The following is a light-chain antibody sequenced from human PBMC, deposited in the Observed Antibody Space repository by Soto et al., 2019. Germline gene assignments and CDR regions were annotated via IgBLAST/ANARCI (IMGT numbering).Light chain of an antibody. V-gene: IGLV7-46*01. CDR3: LLSYSGAREV. Sequence: QAVVTQEPSLTVSPGGTVTLTCGSSTGAVTSGHYPYWFQQKPGQAPRTLIYDTSNKHSWTPARFSGPLLGGKAALTLSGAQPEDEAEYYCLLSYSGAREVFGGGTKVTVL. J-gene: IGLJ2*01. CDR2: DTS. CDR1: TGAVTSGHY.